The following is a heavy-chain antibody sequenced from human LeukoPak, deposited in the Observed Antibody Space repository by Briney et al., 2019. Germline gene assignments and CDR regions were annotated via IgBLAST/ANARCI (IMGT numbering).Heavy chain of an antibody. CDR3: AGEYYYDSSGYLMVDGLTRDYYYMDV. V-gene: IGHV4-59*11. Sequence: PSETLSLTCTVSGGSISSHYWSWIRQPPGKGLEWIGYIYYSGSTNYNPSLKSRVTISVDTSKNQFSLKLSSVTAADTAVYYCAGEYYYDSSGYLMVDGLTRDYYYMDVWGKGTTVTVSS. CDR2: IYYSGST. D-gene: IGHD3-22*01. CDR1: GGSISSHY. J-gene: IGHJ6*03.